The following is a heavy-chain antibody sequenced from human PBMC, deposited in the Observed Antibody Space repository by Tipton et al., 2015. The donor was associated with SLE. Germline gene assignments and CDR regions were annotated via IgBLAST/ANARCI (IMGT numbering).Heavy chain of an antibody. J-gene: IGHJ4*02. CDR1: GFTFSSYG. Sequence: SLRLSCAVSGFTFSSYGMHWVRQAPGKGLEWVSVISFDGSNKYYGDSVRGRFTVSRDGSKNTLFLQMNSLIPEDTGVYYCARDAGVLGTYYFDLWGQGTLVTVSS. V-gene: IGHV3-30*19. CDR2: ISFDGSNK. CDR3: ARDAGVLGTYYFDL. D-gene: IGHD1-14*01.